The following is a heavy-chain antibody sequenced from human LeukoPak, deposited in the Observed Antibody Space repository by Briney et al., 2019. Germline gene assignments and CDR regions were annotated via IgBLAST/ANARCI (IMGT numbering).Heavy chain of an antibody. CDR2: ISASNGDT. Sequence: ASVKVSCKASDYTFKSYGINWVRQAPGQGLEWMGWISASNGDTNYAQSLQGRVTMTTDTSTSTAYMELRILRSDDTAVYYCARSQRPWYRSGWNGLDAFDIWVQGTMVIVSS. V-gene: IGHV1-18*01. J-gene: IGHJ3*02. D-gene: IGHD6-19*01. CDR3: ARSQRPWYRSGWNGLDAFDI. CDR1: DYTFKSYG.